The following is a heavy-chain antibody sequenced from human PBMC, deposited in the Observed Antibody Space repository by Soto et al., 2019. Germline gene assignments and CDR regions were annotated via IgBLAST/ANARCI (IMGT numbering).Heavy chain of an antibody. CDR2: IYYSGST. D-gene: IGHD4-17*01. V-gene: IGHV4-59*01. CDR1: GGSISSYY. J-gene: IGHJ3*02. CDR3: AREDYGDDADAFDI. Sequence: ASETLSLTCTVSGGSISSYYWSWIRQPPGKGLEWIGYIYYSGSTNYNPSLKSRVTISVDTSKNQFSLKLSSVTAADTAVYYCAREDYGDDADAFDIWGQGTMVTVSS.